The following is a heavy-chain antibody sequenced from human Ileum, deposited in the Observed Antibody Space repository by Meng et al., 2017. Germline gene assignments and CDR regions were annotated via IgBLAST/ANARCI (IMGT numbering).Heavy chain of an antibody. D-gene: IGHD3-10*01. CDR3: VRGLNFYGSGAEYYFDS. CDR1: GGYMNIYY. V-gene: IGHV4-4*07. Sequence: SQTLSLTCRVSGGYMNIYYWSWIRQPAGQGLEWVGRIICSGNTYYNPSLKSRLTMSVDTSKNQSSLKLSSVTAADTAVYYCVRGLNFYGSGAEYYFDSWGQGALVTVSS. CDR2: IICSGNT. J-gene: IGHJ4*02.